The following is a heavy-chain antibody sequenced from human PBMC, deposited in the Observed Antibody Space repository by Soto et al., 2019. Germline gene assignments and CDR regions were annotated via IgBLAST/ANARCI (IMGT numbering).Heavy chain of an antibody. CDR3: ARRGRAAAGDWFDP. J-gene: IGHJ5*02. Sequence: GESLKISCAASGFTFSSYGMHWVRQAPGKGLEWVAVIWYDGSNKYYADSVKGRFTISRDNSKNTLYLQMNSLRAEDTAVYYCARRGRAAAGDWFDPWGQGTLVTVSS. V-gene: IGHV3-33*01. D-gene: IGHD6-13*01. CDR2: IWYDGSNK. CDR1: GFTFSSYG.